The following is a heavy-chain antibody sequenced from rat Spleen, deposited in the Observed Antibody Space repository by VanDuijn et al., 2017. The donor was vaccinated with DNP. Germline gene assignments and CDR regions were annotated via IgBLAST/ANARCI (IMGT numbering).Heavy chain of an antibody. CDR3: ARDRGYNSGDFFDY. CDR1: GFTFRGYW. D-gene: IGHD1-1*01. V-gene: IGHV5-31*01. Sequence: EVQLVESGGDLVQPGRSLKLSCVASGFTFRGYWMTWIRQVPGKGLEWVASVTSGGGSTYYPDSVRGRFTISRDNEKDTLYLQMNSLRSEDTATYYCARDRGYNSGDFFDYWGQGVVVTVSS. J-gene: IGHJ2*01. CDR2: VTSGGGST.